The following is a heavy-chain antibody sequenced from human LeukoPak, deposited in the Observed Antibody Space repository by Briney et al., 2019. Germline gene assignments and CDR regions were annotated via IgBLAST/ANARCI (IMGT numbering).Heavy chain of an antibody. D-gene: IGHD3-10*01. CDR3: ASAAAITMVRGGGYYMDV. J-gene: IGHJ6*03. Sequence: PGRSLRLSCAASGFTFDDYAMHWVRQAPGKGLEWVSGISWNSGSIGYADSVKGRFTISRDNAKNSLYLQMNSLRAEDTAVYYCASAAAITMVRGGGYYMDVWGKGTTVTVSS. CDR1: GFTFDDYA. CDR2: ISWNSGSI. V-gene: IGHV3-9*01.